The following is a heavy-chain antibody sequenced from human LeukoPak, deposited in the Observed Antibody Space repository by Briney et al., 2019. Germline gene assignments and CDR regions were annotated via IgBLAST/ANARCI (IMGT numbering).Heavy chain of an antibody. J-gene: IGHJ5*02. Sequence: GGSLRLSCVASGFTFSIFAMTRVRQAPGKGLEWVSVIGAGGDSTYYADSVKGRFTISRDNSKNTLYLQMNSLRAEDTAVYYCAKGLVVVATAMKTPPIWFDPWGQGTLVTVSS. CDR1: GFTFSIFA. CDR2: IGAGGDST. V-gene: IGHV3-23*01. CDR3: AKGLVVVATAMKTPPIWFDP. D-gene: IGHD2-2*01.